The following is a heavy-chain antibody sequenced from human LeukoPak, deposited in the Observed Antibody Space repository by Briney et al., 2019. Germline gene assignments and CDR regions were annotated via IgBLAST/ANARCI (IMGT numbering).Heavy chain of an antibody. V-gene: IGHV1-69*05. CDR3: ARDYYDILTGYFTYWYFDL. CDR2: IIPTFGTA. CDR1: GGTFSSYA. J-gene: IGHJ2*01. Sequence: SVKVSCKASGGTFSSYAISWVRQAPGQGLEWMGGIIPTFGTANYAQKFQGRVTITTDESTSTAYMELSSLRSEDTAVYYCARDYYDILTGYFTYWYFDLWGRGTLVTVSS. D-gene: IGHD3-9*01.